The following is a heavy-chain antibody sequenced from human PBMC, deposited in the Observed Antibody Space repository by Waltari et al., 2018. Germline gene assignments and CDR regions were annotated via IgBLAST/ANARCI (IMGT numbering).Heavy chain of an antibody. Sequence: QVHLHESGPGLVRPSETLSLTCGVSGGSLNTYYWNWIRQTPGKGLEWIGYVHYGGSTDYNPSLKGRVTMSLDTSRNQFSLRLQSVTAADTAVYYCARGTAYYRPADVFEFWGQGTTVIVSS. CDR1: GGSLNTYY. J-gene: IGHJ3*01. CDR2: VHYGGST. CDR3: ARGTAYYRPADVFEF. D-gene: IGHD3-10*01. V-gene: IGHV4-59*01.